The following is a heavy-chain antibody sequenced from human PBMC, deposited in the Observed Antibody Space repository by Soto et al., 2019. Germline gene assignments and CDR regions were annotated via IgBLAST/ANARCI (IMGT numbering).Heavy chain of an antibody. Sequence: QVQLVQSGAEVKKPGSSVKVSCEASGGTFRSYSVSWVRQAPGQGLEWMGRVIPIRGMANYAQKFQGRVTITADKSTSTVYMELSSLRSEDTDVYYCARGGAVVVPGAVDRHNWFDPWGQGTLVNVSA. J-gene: IGHJ5*02. CDR3: ARGGAVVVPGAVDRHNWFDP. V-gene: IGHV1-69*02. D-gene: IGHD2-2*01. CDR2: VIPIRGMA. CDR1: GGTFRSYS.